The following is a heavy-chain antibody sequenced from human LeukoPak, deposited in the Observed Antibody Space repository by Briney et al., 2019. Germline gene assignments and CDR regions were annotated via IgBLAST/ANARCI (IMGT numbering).Heavy chain of an antibody. V-gene: IGHV3-23*01. CDR1: GFTFSSYA. J-gene: IGHJ5*02. CDR2: ISGSGGST. Sequence: GGSLRLSCAASGFTFSSYAMSWVRQAPGKGLEWVSAISGSGGSTYYADSVKGRFTISRDNSKNTLYLQMNSLRAEDTAVYYCARAPGGSSSSWFDPWGQGTLVTVSS. CDR3: ARAPGGSSSSWFDP. D-gene: IGHD2-15*01.